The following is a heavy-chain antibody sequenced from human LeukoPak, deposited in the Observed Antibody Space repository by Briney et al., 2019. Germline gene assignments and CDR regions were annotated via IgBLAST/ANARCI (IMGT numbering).Heavy chain of an antibody. D-gene: IGHD3-16*02. V-gene: IGHV4-4*02. Sequence: PSETLSLTCAVPGGSISSSNWWSWVRQPPGKGLEWIGEIYHSGSTNYTPSLKSRVTISVDKSKNQFSLKLSSVTAADTAVYYCARVWALTAYYDYVWGSYRYKGGWFDPWGQGTLVTVSS. CDR2: IYHSGST. CDR3: ARVWALTAYYDYVWGSYRYKGGWFDP. J-gene: IGHJ5*02. CDR1: GGSISSSNW.